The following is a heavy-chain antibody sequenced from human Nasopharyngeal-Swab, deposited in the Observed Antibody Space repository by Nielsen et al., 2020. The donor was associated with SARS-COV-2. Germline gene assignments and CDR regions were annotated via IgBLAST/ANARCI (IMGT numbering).Heavy chain of an antibody. V-gene: IGHV4-59*12. Sequence: LRLSCTVSGDSFSRYYWGWIPQPPGTGLAWIGGFSYSVITHYNPSLKSRVTISLDTSKNQFSLNLRAVTAADTGVYYCAREVVGGLVDSWGQGILVTVSS. CDR3: AREVVGGLVDS. CDR1: GDSFSRYY. CDR2: FSYSVIT. D-gene: IGHD1-26*01. J-gene: IGHJ4*02.